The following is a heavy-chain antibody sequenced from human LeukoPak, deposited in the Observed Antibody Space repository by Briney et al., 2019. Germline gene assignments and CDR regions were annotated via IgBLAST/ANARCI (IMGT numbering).Heavy chain of an antibody. D-gene: IGHD3-10*01. CDR3: ARGPTLLWFGELRIKPYYFDY. CDR2: INHSGST. CDR1: GGSFSGYY. Sequence: SETLSLTCAVYGGSFSGYYWSWLRQPPGKGLEWIGEINHSGSTNYNPSLKRRVTISVDTSKNQFSLKLSSVTAADTAVYYCARGPTLLWFGELRIKPYYFDYWGQGTLVTVSS. V-gene: IGHV4-34*01. J-gene: IGHJ4*02.